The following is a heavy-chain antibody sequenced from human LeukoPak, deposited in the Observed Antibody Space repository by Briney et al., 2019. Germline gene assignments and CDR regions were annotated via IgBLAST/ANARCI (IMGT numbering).Heavy chain of an antibody. J-gene: IGHJ4*02. CDR1: GGSFSGYY. CDR3: ARGRRGGAARPYDY. CDR2: INHSGST. D-gene: IGHD6-6*01. Sequence: PSETLSLTCAVYGGSFSGYYWSWIRQPPGKGLEWIGEINHSGSTNYNPSLKSRVTISVDTSKNQFSLKLSSVTAADTAVYYCARGRRGGAARPYDYWGQGTLVTVSS. V-gene: IGHV4-34*01.